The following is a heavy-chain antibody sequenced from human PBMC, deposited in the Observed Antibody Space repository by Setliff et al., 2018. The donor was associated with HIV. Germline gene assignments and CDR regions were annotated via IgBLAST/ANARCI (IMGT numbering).Heavy chain of an antibody. CDR1: GGTFSSYT. CDR3: ARTLYSSFSSFDY. J-gene: IGHJ4*02. CDR2: ISPNTGDT. Sequence: ASVKVSCKASGGTFSSYTISWVRQAPGQGLEWIGWISPNTGDTGYAQKFQGRVTMTRDTSISKAYMELNRLRSDDTALYYCARTLYSSFSSFDYWGQGTLVTVSS. V-gene: IGHV1-2*02. D-gene: IGHD6-19*01.